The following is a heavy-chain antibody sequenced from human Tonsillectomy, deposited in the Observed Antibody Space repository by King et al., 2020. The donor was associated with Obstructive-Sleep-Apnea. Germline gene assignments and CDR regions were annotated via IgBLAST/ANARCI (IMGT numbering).Heavy chain of an antibody. V-gene: IGHV3-30*02. J-gene: IGHJ4*02. CDR1: GFTFSGYG. CDR3: AKDAAITGTLDY. D-gene: IGHD1-7*01. Sequence: VQLVESGGGVVQPGRSLRLSCEASGFTFSGYGMHWVRQAPGKGLEWVSFIRYDGNNKYYAGSVKGRFTISRDNPKNTLYLQMDDLRTEDTAVYYCAKDAAITGTLDYWGQGILVTVSS. CDR2: IRYDGNNK.